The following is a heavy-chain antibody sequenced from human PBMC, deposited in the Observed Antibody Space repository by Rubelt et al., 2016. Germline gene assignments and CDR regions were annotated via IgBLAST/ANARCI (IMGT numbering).Heavy chain of an antibody. V-gene: IGHV4-59*01. D-gene: IGHD3-22*01. CDR1: GGSISSYY. CDR3: AREGGSGYGDY. J-gene: IGHJ4*02. CDR2: IYYSGST. Sequence: QVQLQESGPGLVKPSETLPLTCTVSGGSISSYYWSWIRQPPGKGLEWIGYIYYSGSTNYNPSLKRRVTISVDTSKNQFSLKLSSVTAADTAVYYCAREGGSGYGDYWGQGTLVTVSS.